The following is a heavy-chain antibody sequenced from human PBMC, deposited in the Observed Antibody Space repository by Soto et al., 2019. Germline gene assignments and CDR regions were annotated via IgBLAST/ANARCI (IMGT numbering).Heavy chain of an antibody. V-gene: IGHV3-74*01. Sequence: EVQLVESGGGLVQPGGSLRLSCAASGFTFSSYWMHWVRPAPGKGLVWVSSISTDASSTSYADPVKGRFTISRDNAKNTLYLQMNSVRAEDMAVYYCARLPNKSPQNWGQGTLVIVSP. J-gene: IGHJ1*01. CDR3: ARLPNKSPQN. CDR1: GFTFSSYW. CDR2: ISTDASST.